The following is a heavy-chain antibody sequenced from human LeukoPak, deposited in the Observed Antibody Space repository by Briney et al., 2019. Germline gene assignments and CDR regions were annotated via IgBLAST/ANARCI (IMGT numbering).Heavy chain of an antibody. J-gene: IGHJ4*02. CDR3: AKDLRELSLYYYFDY. CDR2: VSGSGGTT. V-gene: IGHV3-23*01. Sequence: GGSLRLSCVASGFTFTSFAMSWVRQPPGKGLEWVSAVSGSGGTTYYADSVKGRFTISRDTSKSTLHLQMDSLRAEDTAVYYCAKDLRELSLYYYFDYWGRGTRVTVSS. D-gene: IGHD3-16*02. CDR1: GFTFTSFA.